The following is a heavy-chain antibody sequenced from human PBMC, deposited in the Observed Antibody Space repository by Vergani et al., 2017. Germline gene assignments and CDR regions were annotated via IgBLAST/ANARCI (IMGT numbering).Heavy chain of an antibody. V-gene: IGHV1-18*01. Sequence: QVQLVQSGAEVKKPGASVKVSCKTSGYTFTSYGISWVRRAPGQGLEWMGWISPYNGNTNYAQKLKGRVTMTTDTSTSTAYMELRSLRSDDTAVYYCARDRSDCSSTSCYTPAISWGQGTLVTVSS. D-gene: IGHD2-2*01. CDR3: ARDRSDCSSTSCYTPAIS. CDR1: GYTFTSYG. CDR2: ISPYNGNT. J-gene: IGHJ5*02.